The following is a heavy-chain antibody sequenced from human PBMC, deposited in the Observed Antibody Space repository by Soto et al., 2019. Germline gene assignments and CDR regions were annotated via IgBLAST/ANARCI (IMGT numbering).Heavy chain of an antibody. Sequence: QVQLQQWGAGLLKPSETLSLTCAVYGGSFSGYYWSWIRQPPGKGLEWIGYIYYSGSTYYNPSLKSRVTISVDTSKNQFSLKLSSVTAADTAVYYCARGDCSGGSCYWYYYYGMDVWGQGTTVTVSS. CDR2: IYYSGST. D-gene: IGHD2-15*01. V-gene: IGHV4-34*02. CDR1: GGSFSGYY. CDR3: ARGDCSGGSCYWYYYYGMDV. J-gene: IGHJ6*02.